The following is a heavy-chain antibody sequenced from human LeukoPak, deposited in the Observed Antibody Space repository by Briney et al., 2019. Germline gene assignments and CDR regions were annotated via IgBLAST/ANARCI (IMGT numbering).Heavy chain of an antibody. Sequence: HPGRSLRLSCAASGFAFSTYAMHWVRQAPGKGLEWVSLISNDGSNKNYADSVKGRFTISRDNAKNSLYLQMNSLRAEDTAVYYCARVGFGELSDWGQGTLVTVSS. J-gene: IGHJ4*02. D-gene: IGHD3-10*01. CDR1: GFAFSTYA. CDR2: ISNDGSNK. CDR3: ARVGFGELSD. V-gene: IGHV3-30-3*01.